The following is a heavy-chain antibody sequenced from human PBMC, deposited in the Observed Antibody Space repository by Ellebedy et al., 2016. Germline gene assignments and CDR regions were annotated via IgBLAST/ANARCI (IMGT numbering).Heavy chain of an antibody. V-gene: IGHV3-23*01. CDR1: GFTFSSYA. J-gene: IGHJ4*02. CDR2: ISGSGGST. D-gene: IGHD2-2*02. Sequence: GGSLRLSXAASGFTFSSYAMSWVRQAPGKGLEWVSVISGSGGSTYYADSVKGRFTISRDNSRNTLYLQMNSLRAEDTAVYYCAKDGASVVVPGGILSWGQGTLVTVSS. CDR3: AKDGASVVVPGGILS.